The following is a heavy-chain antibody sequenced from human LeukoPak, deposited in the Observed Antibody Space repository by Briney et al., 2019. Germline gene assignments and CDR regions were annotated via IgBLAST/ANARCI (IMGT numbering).Heavy chain of an antibody. CDR2: IYSGGST. V-gene: IGHV3-66*01. D-gene: IGHD2-21*02. J-gene: IGHJ4*02. CDR3: ARGFGGGDSIPFDY. CDR1: GFTVSSNY. Sequence: RGSLRLSCAASGFTVSSNYMSWVRQAPGKGLEWVSVIYSGGSTYYADSVKGRFTISRDNSKNTLYLQMNSLRAEGTAVYYCARGFGGGDSIPFDYWGQGTLVTVSS.